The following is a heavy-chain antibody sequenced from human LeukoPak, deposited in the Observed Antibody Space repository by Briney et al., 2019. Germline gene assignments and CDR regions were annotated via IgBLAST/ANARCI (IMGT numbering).Heavy chain of an antibody. V-gene: IGHV3-30*02. J-gene: IGHJ5*02. Sequence: GGSLRLSCEASGFTFSSYGMHWVRQAPGKGLEWVAFIRYAGSHKYYADSVKGRFTISRDNSKNTLYLQMNSLRAEDTAVYYCAKDCCSSTSSNWFDPWGQGTLVTVSS. CDR1: GFTFSSYG. CDR3: AKDCCSSTSSNWFDP. CDR2: IRYAGSHK. D-gene: IGHD2-2*01.